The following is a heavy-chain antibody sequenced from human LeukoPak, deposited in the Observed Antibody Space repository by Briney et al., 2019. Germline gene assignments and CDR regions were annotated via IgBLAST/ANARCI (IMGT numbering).Heavy chain of an antibody. CDR1: GGSISSSSYY. CDR2: IYYSGST. J-gene: IGHJ4*02. CDR3: ARQLGYYDFWSGYYTGNYFDY. Sequence: SETLSLTCTVSGGSISSSSYYWGWIRQPPGKGLEWIGSIYYSGSTYYNPSLKSRVIISVDTSKNQFSLKLSSVTAADTAVYYCARQLGYYDFWSGYYTGNYFDYWGQGTLVTVSS. D-gene: IGHD3-3*01. V-gene: IGHV4-39*01.